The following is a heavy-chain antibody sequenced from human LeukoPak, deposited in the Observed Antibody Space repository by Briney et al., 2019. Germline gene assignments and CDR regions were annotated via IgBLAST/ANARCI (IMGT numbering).Heavy chain of an antibody. V-gene: IGHV3-30-3*01. CDR2: ISYDGSNK. J-gene: IGHJ4*02. CDR1: GFTFSSYA. CDR3: AYEPRYCSGGSCPGQVGY. D-gene: IGHD2-15*01. Sequence: GGSLRLSCAASGFTFSSYAMHWVRQAPGKGLEWVAVISYDGSNKYYADSVKGRFTISRDNSKNTLYLQMNSLRAEDTAVYYCAYEPRYCSGGSCPGQVGYWGQGTLVTVSS.